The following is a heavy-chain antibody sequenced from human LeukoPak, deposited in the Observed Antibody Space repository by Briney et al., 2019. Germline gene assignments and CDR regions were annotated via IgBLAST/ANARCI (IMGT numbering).Heavy chain of an antibody. V-gene: IGHV1-46*01. Sequence: GASVKVSCKASGDTLTSYYMHWVRQAPGQGLEWMGIINPTGGSTSYAQKFQGRVTMTRDMSTSTVYMELSSLRSEDTAVFYCARGVEMTTIEDYWGQGTLVTVSS. CDR1: GDTLTSYY. D-gene: IGHD5-24*01. CDR3: ARGVEMTTIEDY. J-gene: IGHJ4*02. CDR2: INPTGGST.